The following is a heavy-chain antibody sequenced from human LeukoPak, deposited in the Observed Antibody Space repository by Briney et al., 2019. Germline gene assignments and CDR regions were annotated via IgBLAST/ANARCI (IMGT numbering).Heavy chain of an antibody. Sequence: GASVKVSCKASGYTFTSYYMHWVRQAPGQGLEWMGIINPSGGSTSYAQRFQGRVTMTRDMSTSTVYMELSSLRSEDTAVYYCARDRRARIVGARSAFDIWGQGTMVTVSS. CDR3: ARDRRARIVGARSAFDI. D-gene: IGHD1-26*01. J-gene: IGHJ3*02. V-gene: IGHV1-46*01. CDR2: INPSGGST. CDR1: GYTFTSYY.